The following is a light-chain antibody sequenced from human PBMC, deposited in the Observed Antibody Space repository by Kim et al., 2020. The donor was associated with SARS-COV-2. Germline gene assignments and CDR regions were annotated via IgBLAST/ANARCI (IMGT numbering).Light chain of an antibody. Sequence: SVSPGERASLSCRASQSVSSNLAWYQQTPGQAPRLLIYGASTGATGIPARFSGSGSGTEFTLTISSLQSEDLAVYYCQQYNNWPLTFGGGTKVEI. J-gene: IGKJ4*01. CDR2: GAS. CDR3: QQYNNWPLT. V-gene: IGKV3-15*01. CDR1: QSVSSN.